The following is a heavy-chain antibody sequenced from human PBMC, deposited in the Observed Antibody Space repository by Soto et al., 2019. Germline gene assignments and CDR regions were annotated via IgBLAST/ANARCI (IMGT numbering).Heavy chain of an antibody. CDR1: GSTFTGSY. CDR2: INPNSGGT. V-gene: IGHV1-2*02. J-gene: IGHJ6*02. Sequence: GVSVKVSCKASGSTFTGSYMHWVRQDPGQGLEWMGWINPNSGGTNYAQKFQGRVTMTRDTSISTAYMELSRLRSDDTSVYYCARDLGTPGQRWFYYYYGMGGCDQGTTGTVSS. CDR3: ARDLGTPGQRWFYYYYGMGG. D-gene: IGHD5-18*01.